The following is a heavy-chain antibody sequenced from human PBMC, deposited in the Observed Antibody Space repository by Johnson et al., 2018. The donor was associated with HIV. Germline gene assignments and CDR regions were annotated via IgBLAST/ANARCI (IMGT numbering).Heavy chain of an antibody. J-gene: IGHJ3*02. V-gene: IGHV3-53*01. CDR2: IYSGGST. CDR1: EFTVSGGY. Sequence: VQLVESGGGLIQPGGSLRLSCAASEFTVSGGYMNWVRQAPGKGLEWVSVIYSGGSTYYADSVKGRFTISRDNSKHSLSPQMDGLRTEDPALYYFARDLGEMECEVWASDYDDFGRDLPCQDPRGVVGSFDIWGQGTMVTVSS. D-gene: IGHD3-3*01. CDR3: ARDLGEMECEVWASDYDDFGRDLPCQDPRGVVGSFDI.